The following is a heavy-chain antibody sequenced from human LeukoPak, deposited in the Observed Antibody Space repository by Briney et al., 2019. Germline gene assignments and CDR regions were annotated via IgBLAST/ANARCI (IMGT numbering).Heavy chain of an antibody. CDR3: AKSDIVGAPDWFDP. V-gene: IGHV3-30*04. D-gene: IGHD1-26*01. CDR1: GFTFSSYA. J-gene: IGHJ5*02. CDR2: ISYDGSNK. Sequence: GSLRLSCAASGFTFSSYAMHWVRQAPGKGLEWVAVISYDGSNKYYADSVKGRFTISRDNSKNTLYLQMNSLRAEDTAVYYCAKSDIVGAPDWFDPWGQGTLVTVSS.